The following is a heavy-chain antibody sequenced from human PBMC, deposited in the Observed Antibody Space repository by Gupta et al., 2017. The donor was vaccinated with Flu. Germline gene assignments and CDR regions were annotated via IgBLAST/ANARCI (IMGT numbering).Heavy chain of an antibody. CDR3: ARFNEWFRPKKVAMDV. J-gene: IGHJ6*02. Sequence: TDYAQRFQGRVTMTRNTSISTAYMELTSLTSEDTAVYYCARFNEWFRPKKVAMDVWGQGTTVTVSS. CDR2: T. D-gene: IGHD3-10*01. V-gene: IGHV1-8*01.